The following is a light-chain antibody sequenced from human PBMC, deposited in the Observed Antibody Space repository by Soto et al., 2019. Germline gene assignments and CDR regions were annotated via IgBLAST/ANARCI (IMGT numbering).Light chain of an antibody. CDR1: QSISSN. V-gene: IGKV3-15*01. J-gene: IGKJ1*01. Sequence: EIVMTQSPATLSVSPGARATLSCRASQSISSNLAWYQHKPGQAPRLLIYGASTRANDVPAKFSGSGSGAEFTLTISSLQSGDFAVYYCQQYHNWPRTFGQGTKVEIK. CDR2: GAS. CDR3: QQYHNWPRT.